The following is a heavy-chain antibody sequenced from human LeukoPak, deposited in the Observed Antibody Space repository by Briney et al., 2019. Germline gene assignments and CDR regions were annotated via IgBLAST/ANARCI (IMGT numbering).Heavy chain of an antibody. CDR2: IYYSGST. J-gene: IGHJ4*02. CDR3: ARDQAIAAWHYFDY. CDR1: GYSISSGYY. Sequence: PSETLSLTCTVSGYSISSGYYWGWIRQPPGKGLEWIGSIYYSGSTYYNPSLKSRVTISVDTSKNQFSLKLSSVTAADTAVYYCARDQAIAAWHYFDYWGQGTLVTVSS. D-gene: IGHD6-13*01. V-gene: IGHV4-38-2*02.